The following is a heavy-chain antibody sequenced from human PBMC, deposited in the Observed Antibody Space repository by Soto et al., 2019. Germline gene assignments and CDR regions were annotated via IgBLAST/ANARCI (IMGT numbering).Heavy chain of an antibody. CDR1: GGSISGYY. CDR2: INHSGST. V-gene: IGHV4-34*01. J-gene: IGHJ4*02. Sequence: SETLSLTCAVYGGSISGYYWSWIRQPPGKGLEWIGEINHSGSTNYNPSLKSRVTISVDTSKNQFSLKLSSVTAADTAVYYCASSSGGTYYDYWGQGTLVTVSS. CDR3: ASSSGGTYYDY. D-gene: IGHD2-15*01.